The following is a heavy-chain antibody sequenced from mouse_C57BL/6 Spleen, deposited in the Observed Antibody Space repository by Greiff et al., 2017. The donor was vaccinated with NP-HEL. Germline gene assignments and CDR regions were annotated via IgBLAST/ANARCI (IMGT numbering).Heavy chain of an antibody. CDR2: IYPRSGNT. V-gene: IGHV1-81*01. J-gene: IGHJ4*01. Sequence: QVQLKESGAELARPGASVKLSCKASGYTFTSYGISWVKQRTGQGLEWIGEIYPRSGNTYYNEKFKGKATLTADKSSSTAYMELRSLTSEDSAVYFCARKGGREAMDYWGQGTSVTVSS. D-gene: IGHD3-3*01. CDR1: GYTFTSYG. CDR3: ARKGGREAMDY.